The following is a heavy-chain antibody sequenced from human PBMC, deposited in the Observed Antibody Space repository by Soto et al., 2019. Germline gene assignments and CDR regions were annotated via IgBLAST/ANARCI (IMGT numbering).Heavy chain of an antibody. V-gene: IGHV3-30-3*01. CDR1: GFNFSSYA. CDR3: AKGPTPYSGSDYSIDS. Sequence: PGGSLRLSCTASGFNFSSYAMPWVRQPPGKGLEWVAFISSDGNYKYYAESVKGRVTISRDNSKNTLYGQMISLRPEDTAVYYCAKGPTPYSGSDYSIDSWGQGTLVTVSS. CDR2: ISSDGNYK. J-gene: IGHJ4*02. D-gene: IGHD1-26*01.